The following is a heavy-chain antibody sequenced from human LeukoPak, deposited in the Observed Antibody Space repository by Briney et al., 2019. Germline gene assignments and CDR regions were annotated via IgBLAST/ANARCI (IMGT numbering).Heavy chain of an antibody. CDR2: IYSGGST. Sequence: GGSLRLSCVASGFTVSSNYMSWVRQAPGKGLEWVSVIYSGGSTYYADSVKGRFTISRDKSKNTLYLQMNSLRAEDTAVYYCASGSGSYRTPYYYMDVWGTGTTVTVSS. J-gene: IGHJ6*03. V-gene: IGHV3-53*01. CDR3: ASGSGSYRTPYYYMDV. D-gene: IGHD3-10*01. CDR1: GFTVSSNY.